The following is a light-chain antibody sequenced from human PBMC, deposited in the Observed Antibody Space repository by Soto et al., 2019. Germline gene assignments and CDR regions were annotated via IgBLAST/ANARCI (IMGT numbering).Light chain of an antibody. CDR2: DSD. J-gene: IGLJ2*01. Sequence: QSVLTQPPSVSAAPGQKVTISCSGSSANIGGNYVSWYQHIPGTAPKLVIYDSDQRPSEIPDRFSGSKSGTSATLDITGLQTGDEADYYCGAWDGSLSVVLFGGGTKLTFL. CDR3: GAWDGSLSVVL. V-gene: IGLV1-51*01. CDR1: SANIGGNY.